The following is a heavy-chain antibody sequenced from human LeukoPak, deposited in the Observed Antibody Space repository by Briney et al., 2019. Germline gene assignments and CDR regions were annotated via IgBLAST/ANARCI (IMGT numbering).Heavy chain of an antibody. CDR3: AKEGWGSFYLDS. J-gene: IGHJ4*02. CDR1: GFTFSSYW. Sequence: GGSLRLSCAVSGFTFSSYWMSWVRQAPGKGLEWVAFVRFDGNNQYYADSVRGRFTISRDNSNNTQFLQMNSLRPEDTAVYYCAKEGWGSFYLDSWGQGTLVTVSS. V-gene: IGHV3-30*02. D-gene: IGHD7-27*01. CDR2: VRFDGNNQ.